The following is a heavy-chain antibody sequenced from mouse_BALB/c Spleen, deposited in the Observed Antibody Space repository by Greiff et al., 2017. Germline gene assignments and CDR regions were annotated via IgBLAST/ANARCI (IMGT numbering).Heavy chain of an antibody. Sequence: VQLQESGAELVRPGASVTLSCKASGYTFTDYEMHWVKQTPVHGLEWIGAIDPETGGTAYNQKFKGKATLTADKSSSTAYMELRSLTSEDSAVYYCTRSCYDWFAYWGQGTLVTVSA. D-gene: IGHD2-12*01. V-gene: IGHV1-15*01. J-gene: IGHJ3*01. CDR1: GYTFTDYE. CDR3: TRSCYDWFAY. CDR2: IDPETGGT.